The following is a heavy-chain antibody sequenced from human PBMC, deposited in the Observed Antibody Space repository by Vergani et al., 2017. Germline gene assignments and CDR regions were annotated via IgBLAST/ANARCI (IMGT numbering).Heavy chain of an antibody. D-gene: IGHD3-22*01. CDR1: GGSISSDNYY. CDR3: TRGWYYDSIAYWAY. Sequence: QVQLQESGPGLVKPSQTLSLTCTVSGGSISSDNYYWSWIRQPAGKGLEWIGRIYTSGSTNYNPSLKSRVTMSVDTSKTQFSLKLSSVTAADTAVYYCTRGWYYDSIAYWAYWGQGTLVTVSS. CDR2: IYTSGST. J-gene: IGHJ4*02. V-gene: IGHV4-61*02.